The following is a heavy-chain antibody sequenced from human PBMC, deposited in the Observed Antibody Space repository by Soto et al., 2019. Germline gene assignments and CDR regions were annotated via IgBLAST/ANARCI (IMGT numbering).Heavy chain of an antibody. CDR3: ARRRSTVTTPWFYPGMDV. D-gene: IGHD4-17*01. Sequence: QVQLEESGGGVVQPGRSLRLSCTASGFAFSDYGMHWVRQAPGKGLEWVAIIFYDGSHKYYADSVKGRFTISRDNSRNTVELQMNSLRAEDTATYFCARRRSTVTTPWFYPGMDVWGRGTTVTVSS. CDR1: GFAFSDYG. J-gene: IGHJ6*02. CDR2: IFYDGSHK. V-gene: IGHV3-33*01.